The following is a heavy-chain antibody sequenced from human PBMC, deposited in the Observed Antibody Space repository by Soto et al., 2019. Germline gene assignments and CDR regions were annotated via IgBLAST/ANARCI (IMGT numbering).Heavy chain of an antibody. D-gene: IGHD6-19*01. V-gene: IGHV3-23*01. J-gene: IGHJ4*02. Sequence: GGSLRLSCAASGFTFSNYAMSWVRQAPGKGLEWVSAISGDGGSIYYADSVKGRFTISRDNSKNTLYLQMNSLRAEDTALYYCAIPSGLTVTGPDYWGRGTLVTVSS. CDR1: GFTFSNYA. CDR3: AIPSGLTVTGPDY. CDR2: ISGDGGSI.